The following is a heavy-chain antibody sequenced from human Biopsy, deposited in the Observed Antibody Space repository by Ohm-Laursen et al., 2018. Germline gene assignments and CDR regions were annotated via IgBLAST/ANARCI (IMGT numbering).Heavy chain of an antibody. CDR1: GYSFTKYH. J-gene: IGHJ6*02. CDR2: INPTGGTT. CDR3: ARDETGSSVFGPYYYGMDV. V-gene: IGHV1-46*01. D-gene: IGHD3-9*01. Sequence: ASVKVSCKASGYSFTKYHSNWVRQAPGQGLEWMGIINPTGGTTSYAEKFQGRVTLTRDTSTGTVYLELNSLIYEDTALYYCARDETGSSVFGPYYYGMDVWGQGTTVTVSS.